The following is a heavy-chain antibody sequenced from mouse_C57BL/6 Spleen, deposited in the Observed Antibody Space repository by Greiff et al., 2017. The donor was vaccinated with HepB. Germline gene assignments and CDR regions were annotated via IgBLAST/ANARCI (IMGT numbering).Heavy chain of an antibody. Sequence: QVTLKESGPGILQSSQTLSLTCSFSGFSLSTSGMGVSWIRQPSGKGLEWLAHIYWDDDKRYNPSLKSRLTISKDTSRNQVFLKITSVDTADTATYYCARRAQERVYYGYDKDAMDYWGQGTSVTVSS. V-gene: IGHV8-12*01. CDR1: GFSLSTSGMG. CDR2: IYWDDDK. J-gene: IGHJ4*01. D-gene: IGHD2-2*01. CDR3: ARRAQERVYYGYDKDAMDY.